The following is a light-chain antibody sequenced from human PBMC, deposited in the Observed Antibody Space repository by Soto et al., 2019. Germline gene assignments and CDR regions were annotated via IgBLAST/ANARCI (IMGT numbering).Light chain of an antibody. CDR3: QQYDNLPLT. CDR2: TAS. Sequence: DIQMTQSPSSLSASVGDRVTITCRASQGIRNYLAWYQQKPGKVPKLLIYTASTLQSGVPSRFSGSGSGTDFTFTISSLQPEDIATYYCQQYDNLPLTFGGGTKVDIK. J-gene: IGKJ4*01. CDR1: QGIRNY. V-gene: IGKV1-27*01.